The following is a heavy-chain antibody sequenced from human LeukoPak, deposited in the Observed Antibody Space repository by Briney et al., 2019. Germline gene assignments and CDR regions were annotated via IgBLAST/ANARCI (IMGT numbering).Heavy chain of an antibody. J-gene: IGHJ4*02. CDR3: ASFHYDNDF. CDR2: IYYGGIT. D-gene: IGHD3-22*01. CDR1: GGSISSYH. V-gene: IGHV4-59*01. Sequence: SETLSLTCTVSGGSISSYHWSWIRQPPGKGLECIGYIYYGGITNYNPSLKSRVTISLDTSENQFSLKVTSVTAADTAVYYCASFHYDNDFWGQGSLVTVSS.